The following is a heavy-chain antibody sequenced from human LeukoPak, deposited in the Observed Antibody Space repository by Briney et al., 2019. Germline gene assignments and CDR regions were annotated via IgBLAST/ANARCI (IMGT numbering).Heavy chain of an antibody. Sequence: ASVKVSCKASGGTFSSYAISWVRQAPGQGLEWMGGIIPIFGTANYAQKFQGRVTITADESTSTAYMELSSLRSEDTAVYYCARGRRRAVAANWFDPWGQGTLVTVSS. J-gene: IGHJ5*02. D-gene: IGHD6-19*01. CDR2: IIPIFGTA. CDR1: GGTFSSYA. V-gene: IGHV1-69*13. CDR3: ARGRRRAVAANWFDP.